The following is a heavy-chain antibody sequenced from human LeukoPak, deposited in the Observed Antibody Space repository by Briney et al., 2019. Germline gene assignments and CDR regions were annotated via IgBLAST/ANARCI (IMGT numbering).Heavy chain of an antibody. CDR2: MNPNSGNT. Sequence: ASVKVSCKASGYTFTSYYMHWVRQATGQGLEWMGWMNPNSGNTGYAQKFQGRVTITRNTSISTAYMELSSLRSEDTAVYYCARVRGEAFDIRGQGTMVTVSS. V-gene: IGHV1-8*03. J-gene: IGHJ3*02. CDR3: ARVRGEAFDI. CDR1: GYTFTSYY.